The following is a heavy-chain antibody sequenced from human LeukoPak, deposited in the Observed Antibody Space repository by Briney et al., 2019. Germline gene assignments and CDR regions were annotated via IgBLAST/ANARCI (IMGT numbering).Heavy chain of an antibody. CDR1: GGSISSSSYY. J-gene: IGHJ6*03. D-gene: IGHD3-3*01. V-gene: IGHV4-39*07. CDR3: ARAPVSSAYLHYYSMDV. Sequence: SETLSLTCTVSGGSISSSSYYWGWIRQPPGKGLEWIGSIYYSGSTYYNPSLKSRVTISVDTSKNQFSLKLSSVTAADTALYYCARAPVSSAYLHYYSMDVWGKGTTVTVSS. CDR2: IYYSGST.